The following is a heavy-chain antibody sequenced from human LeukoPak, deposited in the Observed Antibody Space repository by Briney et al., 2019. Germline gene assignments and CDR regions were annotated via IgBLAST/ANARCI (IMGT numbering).Heavy chain of an antibody. J-gene: IGHJ2*01. D-gene: IGHD3-22*01. CDR2: IYFSGIT. V-gene: IGHV4-39*01. Sequence: SETLSLTCTVSGGSISSSRYSWGWIRQPPGKGLEWIGGIYFSGITYYNPSLKSRVTISVDTSKNQFSLKLSSVTAADTAVYYCVRPTRGSNSFETSGYSGYFDLWGRGTLVTVSS. CDR1: GGSISSSRYS. CDR3: VRPTRGSNSFETSGYSGYFDL.